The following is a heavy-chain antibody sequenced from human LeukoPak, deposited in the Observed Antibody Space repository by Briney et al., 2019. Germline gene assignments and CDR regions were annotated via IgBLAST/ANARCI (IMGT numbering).Heavy chain of an antibody. V-gene: IGHV3-30*18. CDR3: AKDPGYSSSWYMDY. J-gene: IGHJ4*02. Sequence: GGSLRLSCAASGFTFSSYGMHWVRQAPVKGLEWVAVISYDGSNKYYADSVKGRFTISRDNSKNTLYLQMNSLRAEDTAVYYCAKDPGYSSSWYMDYWGQGTLVTVSS. CDR1: GFTFSSYG. CDR2: ISYDGSNK. D-gene: IGHD6-13*01.